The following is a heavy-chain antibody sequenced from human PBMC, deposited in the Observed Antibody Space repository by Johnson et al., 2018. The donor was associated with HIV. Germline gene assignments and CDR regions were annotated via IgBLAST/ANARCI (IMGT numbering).Heavy chain of an antibody. J-gene: IGHJ3*02. CDR1: GFTFSDYY. CDR2: IRSSSSTI. Sequence: QVQLVESGGGLVKPGGSLRLSCAASGFTFSDYYMSWIRQAPGKGPEWVSYIRSSSSTIYYADSVKGRFTISRDNAKNSLYLQMNSLRAEDTAVYYCARVRWEVHSVDAFDIWGQGTMVTVSS. V-gene: IGHV3-11*04. D-gene: IGHD1-26*01. CDR3: ARVRWEVHSVDAFDI.